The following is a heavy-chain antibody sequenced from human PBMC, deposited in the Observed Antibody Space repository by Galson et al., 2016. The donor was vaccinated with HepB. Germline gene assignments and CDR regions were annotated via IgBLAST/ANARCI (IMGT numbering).Heavy chain of an antibody. Sequence: SLRLSCAASGFSFSTYTLNWVRQAPGKGLEWISYISSSSAYVDYEDSVKGRFTSSRENAKNSLYLQMNGLRAEDTAVYYCARDRSRFSSGYYTGARDVFAVWGQGTVVTVSS. D-gene: IGHD3-3*01. CDR1: GFSFSTYT. CDR2: ISSSSAYV. V-gene: IGHV3-21*01. CDR3: ARDRSRFSSGYYTGARDVFAV. J-gene: IGHJ3*01.